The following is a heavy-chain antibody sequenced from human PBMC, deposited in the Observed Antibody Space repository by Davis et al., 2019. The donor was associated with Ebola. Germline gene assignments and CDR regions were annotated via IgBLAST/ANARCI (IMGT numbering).Heavy chain of an antibody. CDR3: ARGATVLRFVRPLDI. V-gene: IGHV1-2*02. CDR1: GYTFIGYY. J-gene: IGHJ3*02. CDR2: IDPNNGGT. D-gene: IGHD3-3*01. Sequence: ASVKVSCKASGYTFIGYYMHWVRQAPGQGLEWMGWIDPNNGGTNYAQKFQGRVTMTRDTSTSTVYMELSSLRSEDTAVYYCARGATVLRFVRPLDIWGQGTMVTVSS.